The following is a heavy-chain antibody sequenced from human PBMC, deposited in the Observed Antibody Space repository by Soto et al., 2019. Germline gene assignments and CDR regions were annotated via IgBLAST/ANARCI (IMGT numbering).Heavy chain of an antibody. V-gene: IGHV4-59*01. J-gene: IGHJ4*02. CDR2: IYYSGST. Sequence: ETLSLTCTVSGGSISSYYWSWIRQPPGKGLEWIGYIYYSGSTNYNPSLKSRVTISVDTSKNQFSLKLSSVTAADTAVYYCARTVVPAAIWGYCSGGSCYPYYFDYWGQGTLVTVSS. CDR1: GGSISSYY. CDR3: ARTVVPAAIWGYCSGGSCYPYYFDY. D-gene: IGHD2-15*01.